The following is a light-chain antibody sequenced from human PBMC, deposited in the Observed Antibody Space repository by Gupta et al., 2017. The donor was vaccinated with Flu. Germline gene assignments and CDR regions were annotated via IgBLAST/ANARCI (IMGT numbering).Light chain of an antibody. CDR1: QGISSY. Sequence: GDRVTITCRASQGISSYLAWYQQKAGKAPKLLIYGASTLQSGVPSRFSGSGSGTEFTLTISSLQPEDCATYYCQHLNSYPYTFGQGTKLEIK. J-gene: IGKJ2*01. V-gene: IGKV1-9*01. CDR3: QHLNSYPYT. CDR2: GAS.